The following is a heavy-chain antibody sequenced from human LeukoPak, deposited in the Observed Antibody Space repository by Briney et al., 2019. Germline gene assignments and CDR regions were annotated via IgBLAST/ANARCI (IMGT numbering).Heavy chain of an antibody. CDR3: ASLYGSGSYDF. CDR1: GGSISSYY. D-gene: IGHD3-10*01. V-gene: IGHV4-59*08. Sequence: SETLSLTCTVSGGSISSYYWSWIRQPPGKGLEWIGYIYYSGSTNYNPSLKSRVTISVDTSKNQFSLKLSSVTAADTAVYYCASLYGSGSYDFWGQGTLVTVSS. CDR2: IYYSGST. J-gene: IGHJ4*02.